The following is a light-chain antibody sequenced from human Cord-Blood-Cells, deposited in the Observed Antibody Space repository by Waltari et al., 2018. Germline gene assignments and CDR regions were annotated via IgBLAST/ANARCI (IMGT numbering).Light chain of an antibody. Sequence: SYELTQPPLVSVSPGQTARITCSGDALPKQYAYWYQQKPGQAPVLGIYKDSERTSGIPERFSGSSSGTTVTLTISGVQAEDEADYYCQSADSSGTYVFGTGTKVTVL. J-gene: IGLJ1*01. CDR2: KDS. V-gene: IGLV3-25*03. CDR3: QSADSSGTYV. CDR1: ALPKQY.